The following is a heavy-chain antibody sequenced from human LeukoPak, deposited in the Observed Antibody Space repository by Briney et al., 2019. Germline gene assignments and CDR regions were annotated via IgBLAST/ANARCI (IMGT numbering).Heavy chain of an antibody. V-gene: IGHV4-34*01. Sequence: SETLSLTCAVYGGSFSGYCWSWIRQPPGKGLEWIGEINHSGSTNYNPSLKSRVTISVDTSKNQFSLKLSSVTAADTAMYYCARRPRYCSGGSCYNWFDPWGQGTLVTVSS. J-gene: IGHJ5*02. CDR2: INHSGST. CDR1: GGSFSGYC. D-gene: IGHD2-15*01. CDR3: ARRPRYCSGGSCYNWFDP.